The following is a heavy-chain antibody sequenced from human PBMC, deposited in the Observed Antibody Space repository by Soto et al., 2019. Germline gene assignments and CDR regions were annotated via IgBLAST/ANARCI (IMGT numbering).Heavy chain of an antibody. V-gene: IGHV3-30*18. CDR1: GFTFIIYG. CDR2: ISYDGSNQ. Sequence: GGSLRLSCAASGFTFIIYGMHWVRQAPDKGLEWVALISYDGSNQYYADSVKGRFTISRDNSKNTLFLQMNSLRADDTAVYYCAKDQASGQGSFDSWGQGTLVTVSS. CDR3: AKDQASGQGSFDS. J-gene: IGHJ4*02.